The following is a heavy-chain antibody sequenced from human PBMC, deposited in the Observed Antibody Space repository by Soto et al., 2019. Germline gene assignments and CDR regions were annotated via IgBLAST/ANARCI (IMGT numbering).Heavy chain of an antibody. D-gene: IGHD5-18*01. CDR2: INPSGGST. CDR1: GYTFTTYF. V-gene: IGHV1-46*03. J-gene: IGHJ2*01. Sequence: QVQLVQSGAEVKKPGASVKVSCKAPGYTFTTYFIHWVRQAPGQGLEWMGLINPSGGSTSYAQKFRGRVTMTRDTSTSRVYMELISLRSEDTAVYYCTRGIDTASAWYFDLWGRGTLVTVSS. CDR3: TRGIDTASAWYFDL.